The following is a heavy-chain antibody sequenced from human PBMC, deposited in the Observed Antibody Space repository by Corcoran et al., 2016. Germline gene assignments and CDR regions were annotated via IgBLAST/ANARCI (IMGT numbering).Heavy chain of an antibody. V-gene: IGHV1-18*01. CDR3: ARDNDYGGNSGGGPGYFDY. Sequence: QVQLVQSGAEVKKPGASVKVSCKASGYTFTSYGISWVRQAPGQGLEWMGWISAYNGNTNYAQKLQGRVTMTTDTSTSTAYMELRSLRSDDTAGYYCARDNDYGGNSGGGPGYFDYWGQGTLVTVSS. D-gene: IGHD4-17*01. CDR1: GYTFTSYG. CDR2: ISAYNGNT. J-gene: IGHJ4*02.